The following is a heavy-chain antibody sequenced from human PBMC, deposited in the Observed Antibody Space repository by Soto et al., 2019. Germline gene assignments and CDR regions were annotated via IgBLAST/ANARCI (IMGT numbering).Heavy chain of an antibody. D-gene: IGHD2-15*01. CDR3: ASLTSYCSGGSCYSDYFDY. J-gene: IGHJ4*02. CDR1: SGSISSSNW. Sequence: QVQLQESGPGLVKPSGTLSLTCAVSSGSISSSNWWSWVRQPPGKGLEWIGEIYHSGSTNYNPSLKSRVTISVDKSKNQFSLQLSSVTAADTAVYYCASLTSYCSGGSCYSDYFDYWGQGTLVTVSS. CDR2: IYHSGST. V-gene: IGHV4-4*02.